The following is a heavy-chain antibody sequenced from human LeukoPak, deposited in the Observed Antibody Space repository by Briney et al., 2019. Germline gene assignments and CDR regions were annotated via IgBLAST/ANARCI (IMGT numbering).Heavy chain of an antibody. J-gene: IGHJ5*02. Sequence: SVKVSCKASGGTFSSYAISWVRQAPGQGLEWMGGIIPIFGTANYAQKFQGRVTITTDESTSTAYMELSSLRSADTAVYYCARDRGVSAYCGGDCYLWGQGTLVTVSS. V-gene: IGHV1-69*05. CDR1: GGTFSSYA. D-gene: IGHD2-21*02. CDR3: ARDRGVSAYCGGDCYL. CDR2: IIPIFGTA.